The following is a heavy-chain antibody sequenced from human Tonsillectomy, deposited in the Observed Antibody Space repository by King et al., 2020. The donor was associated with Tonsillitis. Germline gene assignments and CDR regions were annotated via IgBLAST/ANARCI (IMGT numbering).Heavy chain of an antibody. Sequence: QITLKESGPTLVKPTQTLTLTCTFSGFSLSTSGVGVGWIRQPPGKALEWLALIYWDDDKRYSPSLQSRLTITKDTSKNQVVLTMTNMDPLDTATYYCAHLYPDYDFWSGCFDYWGQGTLVTVSS. D-gene: IGHD3-3*01. V-gene: IGHV2-5*02. J-gene: IGHJ4*02. CDR2: IYWDDDK. CDR3: AHLYPDYDFWSGCFDY. CDR1: GFSLSTSGVG.